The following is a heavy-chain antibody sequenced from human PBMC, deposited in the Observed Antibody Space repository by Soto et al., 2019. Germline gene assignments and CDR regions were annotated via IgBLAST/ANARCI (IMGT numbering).Heavy chain of an antibody. V-gene: IGHV4-30-2*01. CDR3: ASRFVDSATGYFDR. CDR2: IYHSGST. Sequence: SETLSLTCLVSGGSIINGNYSWTWIRQPPGKALEWIGYIYHSGSTYYNPSLRSRVTLSVDRSKNQFSLNMKSMTAADTAVYYCASRFVDSATGYFDRWGQGTLVTVSS. CDR1: GGSIINGNYS. J-gene: IGHJ4*02. D-gene: IGHD5-12*01.